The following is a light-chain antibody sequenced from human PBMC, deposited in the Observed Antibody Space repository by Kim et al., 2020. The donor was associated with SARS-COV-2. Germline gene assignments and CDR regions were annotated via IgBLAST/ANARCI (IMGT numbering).Light chain of an antibody. CDR3: QQVISYPIT. CDR2: DIS. Sequence: DIQLTQSPSFLSASVGDRVTITCRASQGINKYFAWYQQRPGRAPKLLINDISILQSGVPSRFSGTGSGTEFTLTISSLLPEDSATYYCQQVISYPITFGQGTRLEIK. V-gene: IGKV1-9*01. J-gene: IGKJ5*01. CDR1: QGINKY.